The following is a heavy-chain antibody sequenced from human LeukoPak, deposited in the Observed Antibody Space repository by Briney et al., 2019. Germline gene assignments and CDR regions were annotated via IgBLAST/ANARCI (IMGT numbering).Heavy chain of an antibody. CDR2: ISAYNGNT. V-gene: IGHV1-18*01. J-gene: IGHJ4*02. Sequence: ASVKVSRKASGYTFTSYGISWVRQAPGQGLEWMGWISAYNGNTNYAQKLQGRVTMTTDTSTSTAYMELRSLRSDDTAVYYCARRYYDILTGYYPLDYWGQGTLVTVSS. CDR3: ARRYYDILTGYYPLDY. CDR1: GYTFTSYG. D-gene: IGHD3-9*01.